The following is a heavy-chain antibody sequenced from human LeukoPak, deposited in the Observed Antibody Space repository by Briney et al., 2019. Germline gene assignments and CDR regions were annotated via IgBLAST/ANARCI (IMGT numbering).Heavy chain of an antibody. CDR2: ISSSSSTI. Sequence: GGSLRLSCAASGFTFSSYSMNWVRQAPGKGLEWVSYISSSSSTIYYADSVKGRFTISRDNAKNSLYLQMNSLRAEDTAVYYCAKDHITMIGYWGQGTLVTVSS. CDR1: GFTFSSYS. J-gene: IGHJ4*02. D-gene: IGHD3-22*01. V-gene: IGHV3-48*01. CDR3: AKDHITMIGY.